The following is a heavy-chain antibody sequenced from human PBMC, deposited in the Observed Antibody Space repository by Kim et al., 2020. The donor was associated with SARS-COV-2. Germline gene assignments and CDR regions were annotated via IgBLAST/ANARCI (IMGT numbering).Heavy chain of an antibody. V-gene: IGHV1-8*01. J-gene: IGHJ3*02. CDR3: ARIAPVGATKAFDI. Sequence: AQKFQGRVTMTRNTSISTAYMELSSLRSEDTAVYYCARIAPVGATKAFDIWGQGTMVTVSS. D-gene: IGHD1-26*01.